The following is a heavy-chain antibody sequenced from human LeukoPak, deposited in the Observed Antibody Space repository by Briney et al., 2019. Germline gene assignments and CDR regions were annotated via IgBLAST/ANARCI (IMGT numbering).Heavy chain of an antibody. J-gene: IGHJ4*02. CDR2: ISAYNGNT. CDR1: GYTVTSYG. CDR3: ARGGHCTNGVCYAYYFDY. D-gene: IGHD2-8*01. V-gene: IGHV1-18*01. Sequence: ASVKVSCKASGYTVTSYGISWVRQAPGQGLEGMGWISAYNGNTNYAQKLQGRVTMTTDTSTSTAYMELRSLRSDDTAVYYCARGGHCTNGVCYAYYFDYWGQGTLVTVSS.